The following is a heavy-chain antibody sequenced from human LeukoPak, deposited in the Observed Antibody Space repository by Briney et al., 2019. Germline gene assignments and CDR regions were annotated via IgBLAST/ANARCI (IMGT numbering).Heavy chain of an antibody. V-gene: IGHV4-39*07. CDR2: IYYDGTT. CDR1: GASISTNGYY. D-gene: IGHD1-26*01. J-gene: IGHJ4*02. CDR3: ARDIRSGSYLDF. Sequence: SETLSLTCTVSGASISTNGYYWGWVRQPPGKGLEYIGSIYYDGTTYYSPSLKGRVTILVDRSTNQFSLRLTSINAADTAVYYCARDIRSGSYLDFWGQGILVTASS.